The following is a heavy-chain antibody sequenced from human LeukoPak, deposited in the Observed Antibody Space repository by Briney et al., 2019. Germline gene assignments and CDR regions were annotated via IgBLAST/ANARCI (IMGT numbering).Heavy chain of an antibody. V-gene: IGHV1-69*13. CDR1: GGTFSSYA. Sequence: PEASVKVSCKASGGTFSSYAISWVRQAPGQGLEWTGGIIPIFGTANYAQKFQGRVTITADESTSTAYMELSSLRSEDTAVYYCAIAYDSSGYFGVYFDYWGQGTLVTVSS. D-gene: IGHD3-22*01. CDR2: IIPIFGTA. J-gene: IGHJ4*02. CDR3: AIAYDSSGYFGVYFDY.